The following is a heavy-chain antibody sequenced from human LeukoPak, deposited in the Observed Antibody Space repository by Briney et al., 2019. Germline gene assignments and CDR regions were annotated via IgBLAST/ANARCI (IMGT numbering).Heavy chain of an antibody. V-gene: IGHV3-23*01. Sequence: GGSLRLSCAASGFTFSSYAMTWVRQAPGKGLEWVSGISGSGGSTYYADSVKGRFTISRGNSKNTLYLQMNSLRAEDTAVYYCAKSRGSGGFFYFDYWGQGNLVTVSS. CDR2: ISGSGGST. CDR1: GFTFSSYA. CDR3: AKSRGSGGFFYFDY. J-gene: IGHJ4*02. D-gene: IGHD3-10*01.